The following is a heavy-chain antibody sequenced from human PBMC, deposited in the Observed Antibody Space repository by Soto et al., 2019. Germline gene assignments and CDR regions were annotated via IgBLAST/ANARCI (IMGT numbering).Heavy chain of an antibody. D-gene: IGHD6-13*01. Sequence: SLRLSCAASGFTFSSYAMHWVRQAPGKGLEWVAVISYDGSNKYYADSVKGRFTISRDNSKNTLYLQMNSLRAEDTAVYYCASNRSSWYLGAFDIWGQGTMAPVSS. CDR1: GFTFSSYA. V-gene: IGHV3-30-3*01. CDR2: ISYDGSNK. CDR3: ASNRSSWYLGAFDI. J-gene: IGHJ3*02.